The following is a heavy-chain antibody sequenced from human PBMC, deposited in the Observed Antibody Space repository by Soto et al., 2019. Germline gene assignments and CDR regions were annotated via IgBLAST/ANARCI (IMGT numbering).Heavy chain of an antibody. J-gene: IGHJ4*02. CDR2: IIPIFGTA. CDR3: ARDRYYYDSSGYYYHAVDRQTYYFDY. D-gene: IGHD3-22*01. CDR1: GGTFSSYA. Sequence: QVQLVQSGDEVKKPGSSVKVSCKASGGTFSSYAISWVRQAPGQGLEWMGGIIPIFGTANYAHKFQGRVTITAEKSTSTAFIELSSLRSEDTAVYYCARDRYYYDSSGYYYHAVDRQTYYFDYWGQGTLVTVSS. V-gene: IGHV1-69*06.